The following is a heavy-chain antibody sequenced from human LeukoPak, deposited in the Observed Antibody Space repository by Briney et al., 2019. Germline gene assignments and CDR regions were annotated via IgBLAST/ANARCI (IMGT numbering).Heavy chain of an antibody. CDR3: ARYCSSTSCYAY. J-gene: IGHJ4*02. CDR2: ISSSGSTI. Sequence: PGGSLRLSCAASGFTFSDYYMSWIRQAPGKGLEWVSYISSSGSTIHYADSVKGRFTISRDNAKNSLYLQMNSLRAEDTAVYYCARYCSSTSCYAYWGQGTLVTVPS. CDR1: GFTFSDYY. V-gene: IGHV3-11*01. D-gene: IGHD2-2*01.